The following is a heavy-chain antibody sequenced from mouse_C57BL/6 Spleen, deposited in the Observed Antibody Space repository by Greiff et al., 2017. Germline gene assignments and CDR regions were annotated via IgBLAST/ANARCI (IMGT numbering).Heavy chain of an antibody. CDR1: GYSFTGYY. Sequence: EVQRVESGPELVKPGASVKISCKASGYSFTGYYMNWVKQSPEKSLEWIGEINPSTGGTTYNQKFKAKATLTVDKSSSTAYMQLKSLTSEDSAVYYCARFELTAQVFDYWGQGTTLTVSS. CDR3: ARFELTAQVFDY. D-gene: IGHD3-2*02. V-gene: IGHV1-42*01. CDR2: INPSTGGT. J-gene: IGHJ2*01.